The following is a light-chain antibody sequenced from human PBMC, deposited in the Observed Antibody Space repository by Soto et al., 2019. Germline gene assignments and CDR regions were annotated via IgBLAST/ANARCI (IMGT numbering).Light chain of an antibody. J-gene: IGKJ1*01. CDR1: QSISSW. CDR2: DAS. CDR3: QQYNSNSQT. Sequence: DTPNPQSPSTLSANVQGRVTIASRASQSISSWLAWYQQKPGKAPKLLIYDASSLESGVPSRFSGSGSGSEFTLTISSLQPDDFATYYCQQYNSNSQTSGQGIKVDIK. V-gene: IGKV1-5*01.